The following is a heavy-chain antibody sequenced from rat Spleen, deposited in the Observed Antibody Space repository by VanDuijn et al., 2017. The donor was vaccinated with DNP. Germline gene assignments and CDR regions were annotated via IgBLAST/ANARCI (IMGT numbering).Heavy chain of an antibody. J-gene: IGHJ2*01. CDR3: VRQDYEYRY. Sequence: EVQLVESGGGLEQPGRALNLSCKASGFALSDYYMAWVRQTPKTGLEWVAYITYDGGSTYYRDSVKGRFTISRDNAKSTLYLQMNSLKSEDTATYYCVRQDYEYRYWGQGVMVTVSS. CDR1: GFALSDYY. V-gene: IGHV5-22*01. CDR2: ITYDGGST. D-gene: IGHD1-5*01.